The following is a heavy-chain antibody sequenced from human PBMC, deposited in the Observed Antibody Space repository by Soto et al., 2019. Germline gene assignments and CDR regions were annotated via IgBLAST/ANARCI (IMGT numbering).Heavy chain of an antibody. Sequence: EVQLVESGGGLVEPGGSLRPSCPTLGFTFSTCGMNWVRQAPGKGLERVSSISATGTYTSYADSLKGRFTISRDNARNSLFLQMNSLRVEDTALYYCTTEYNSRQDLNHWGQGALVTVSS. CDR2: ISATGTYT. CDR1: GFTFSTCG. V-gene: IGHV3-21*01. D-gene: IGHD6-6*01. CDR3: TTEYNSRQDLNH. J-gene: IGHJ5*02.